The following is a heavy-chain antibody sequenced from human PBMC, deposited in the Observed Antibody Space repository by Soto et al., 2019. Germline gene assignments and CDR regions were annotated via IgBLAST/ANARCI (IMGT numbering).Heavy chain of an antibody. Sequence: ASVKVSCKXSGYTFTSYYMHWVRQAPGQGLEWMGIINPSGGSTSYAQKFQGRVTMTRDTSTSTVYMELSSLRSEDTAVYYCARAPGIMVVTANAFDYWGQGTLVTVSS. CDR2: INPSGGST. V-gene: IGHV1-46*01. CDR1: GYTFTSYY. CDR3: ARAPGIMVVTANAFDY. J-gene: IGHJ4*02. D-gene: IGHD2-21*02.